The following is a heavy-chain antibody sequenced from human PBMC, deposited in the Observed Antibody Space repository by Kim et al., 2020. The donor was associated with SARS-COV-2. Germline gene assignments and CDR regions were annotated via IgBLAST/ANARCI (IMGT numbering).Heavy chain of an antibody. J-gene: IGHJ6*03. V-gene: IGHV1-69*13. CDR1: GGTFSSYA. CDR3: AGLWFRELFPGYYYMDV. D-gene: IGHD3-10*01. CDR2: IIPIFGTA. Sequence: SVKVSCKASGGTFSSYAISWVRQAPGQGLEWMGGIIPIFGTANYAQKFQGRVTITADESTSTAYMELSSLRSEDMAVYYCAGLWFRELFPGYYYMDVWGKGTTVIVSS.